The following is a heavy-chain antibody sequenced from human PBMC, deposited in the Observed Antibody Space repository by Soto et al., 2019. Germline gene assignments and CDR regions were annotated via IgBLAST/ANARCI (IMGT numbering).Heavy chain of an antibody. D-gene: IGHD6-6*01. Sequence: GASVKVSCKASGYTFTGYYIHWVRQAPGQGLEWMGWINPNSGGTKYAQKFQGRVTITRDTSTSTAHMELSRLRSDDTAVYYCARAGLPTYSSSTGAPWFDPWGQGTLVTVSS. CDR1: GYTFTGYY. CDR3: ARAGLPTYSSSTGAPWFDP. J-gene: IGHJ5*02. CDR2: INPNSGGT. V-gene: IGHV1-2*02.